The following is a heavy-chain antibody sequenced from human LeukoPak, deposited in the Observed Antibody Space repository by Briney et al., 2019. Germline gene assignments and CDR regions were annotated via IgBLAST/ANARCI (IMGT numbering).Heavy chain of an antibody. CDR2: IYHSGST. CDR1: GGSISSSNW. Sequence: SETLSLTCAVSGGSISSSNWWSWVRQPPGKGLEWIGEIYHSGSTNYNPSLKSRVTISVDKSKNQFSLKLSSVTAADTAVYYCARDSEYYYDSGSFNWFDPWGQGTLVTVSS. D-gene: IGHD3-10*01. V-gene: IGHV4-4*02. J-gene: IGHJ5*02. CDR3: ARDSEYYYDSGSFNWFDP.